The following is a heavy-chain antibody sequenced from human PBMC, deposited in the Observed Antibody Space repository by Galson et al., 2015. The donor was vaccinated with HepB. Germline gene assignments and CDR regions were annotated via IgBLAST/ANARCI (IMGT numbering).Heavy chain of an antibody. CDR1: GFTVSSNY. D-gene: IGHD6-19*01. CDR3: ARRHRSSGWYYFDY. Sequence: SLRLSCAASGFTVSSNYMSWVRQAPGKGLEWVSYISSSSSYTSYADSVKGRFTISRDNAKNSLYLQMNSLRAEDTAVYYCARRHRSSGWYYFDYWGQGTLVTVSS. CDR2: ISSSSSYT. J-gene: IGHJ4*02. V-gene: IGHV3-11*03.